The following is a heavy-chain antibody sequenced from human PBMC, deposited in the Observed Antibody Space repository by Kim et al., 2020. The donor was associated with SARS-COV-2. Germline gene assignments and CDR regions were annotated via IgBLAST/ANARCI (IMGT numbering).Heavy chain of an antibody. D-gene: IGHD1-26*01. CDR1: GGSFSGYY. J-gene: IGHJ5*02. V-gene: IGHV4-34*01. CDR2: INHSGST. CDR3: ARGLSTVVGGNWFDP. Sequence: SETLSLTCAVYGGSFSGYYWSWIRQPPGKGLEWIGEINHSGSTNYNPSLKSRVTISVDTSKNQFSLKLSSVTAADTAVYYCARGLSTVVGGNWFDPWGQGTLVTVSS.